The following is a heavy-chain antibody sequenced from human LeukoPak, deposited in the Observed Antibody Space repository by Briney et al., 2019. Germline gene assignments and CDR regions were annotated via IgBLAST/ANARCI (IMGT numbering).Heavy chain of an antibody. CDR2: ISSSGSTI. Sequence: GGSLRLSCAASGFTFSSYEMNWVRQAPGKGLEWVSYISSSGSTIYYADSVKGRFTISRDNAKNSLYLQMNSLRAEDTALYYCAKTDQRWLQGNYFDYWGQGTLVTVSS. CDR1: GFTFSSYE. J-gene: IGHJ4*02. V-gene: IGHV3-48*03. CDR3: AKTDQRWLQGNYFDY. D-gene: IGHD5-24*01.